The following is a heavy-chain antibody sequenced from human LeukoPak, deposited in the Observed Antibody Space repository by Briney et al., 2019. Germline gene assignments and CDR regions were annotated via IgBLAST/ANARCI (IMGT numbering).Heavy chain of an antibody. CDR2: ISSSGYYI. J-gene: IGHJ4*02. CDR1: GFTFSTYS. V-gene: IGHV3-21*01. D-gene: IGHD4-11*01. CDR3: ARGPDYRGLYYFDN. Sequence: GGSLRLSCAASGFTFSTYSVNWVRQAPGKGLEWVSYISSSGYYIYYADSVKGRFTISRDNAKNSLYLQMNSLRAEDTAVYYCARGPDYRGLYYFDNWGQGTLVTVSS.